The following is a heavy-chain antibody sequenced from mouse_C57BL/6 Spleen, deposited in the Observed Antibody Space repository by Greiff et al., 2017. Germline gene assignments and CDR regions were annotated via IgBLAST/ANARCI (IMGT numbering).Heavy chain of an antibody. D-gene: IGHD2-5*01. CDR3: ARGTYYSNPYWYFDV. J-gene: IGHJ1*03. Sequence: VQLQQFGPELVKPGASVKISCKASGYSFPSYYIHWVKQRLGQGLEWFGWFYPGSGNTKYNEKFKGKATLTADTSSSTAYMQLSSLTSEDSAVYYCARGTYYSNPYWYFDVWGTGTTVTVSS. CDR1: GYSFPSYY. V-gene: IGHV1-66*01. CDR2: FYPGSGNT.